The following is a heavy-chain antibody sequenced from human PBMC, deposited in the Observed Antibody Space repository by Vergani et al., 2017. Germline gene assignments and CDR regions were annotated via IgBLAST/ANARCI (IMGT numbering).Heavy chain of an antibody. CDR2: IYHSGST. J-gene: IGHJ4*02. D-gene: IGHD5-24*01. CDR1: GYSISSGYY. CDR3: AREELRDGYNYVDY. V-gene: IGHV4-38-2*02. Sequence: QVQLQESGPGLVKPSETLSLTCAVSGYSISSGYYWGWIRQPPGKGLEWIGSIYHSGSTYYKPSLKSRVTISVDTSKNQFSLKLSSVTAADTAVYYCAREELRDGYNYVDYWGQGTLVTVSS.